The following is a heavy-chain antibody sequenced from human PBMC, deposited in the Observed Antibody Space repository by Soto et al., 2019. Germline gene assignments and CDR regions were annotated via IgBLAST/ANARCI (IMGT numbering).Heavy chain of an antibody. CDR1: GYTFTSYG. CDR2: ISAYNGNT. Sequence: ASVKVSCKASGYTFTSYGISWVRQAPGQGLEWMGWISAYNGNTNYAQKLQGRVTMTTDTSTSTDYMELRSLRSDDTAVYYCARGLTRYDILPGYYPYFDYWGQGTLVTVSS. D-gene: IGHD3-9*01. J-gene: IGHJ4*02. CDR3: ARGLTRYDILPGYYPYFDY. V-gene: IGHV1-18*01.